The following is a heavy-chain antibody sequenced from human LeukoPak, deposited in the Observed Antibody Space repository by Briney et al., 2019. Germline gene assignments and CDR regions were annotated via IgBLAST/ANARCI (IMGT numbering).Heavy chain of an antibody. CDR3: ARQGTSHFDY. J-gene: IGHJ4*02. V-gene: IGHV3-9*01. CDR1: GLTFDDYG. CDR2: ISWNSGSI. Sequence: GGSLRLSCEASGLTFDDYGMHWVRQAPGKGLEWVSGISWNSGSIGYADSVKGRFTISRDNAKNTLYLQMNSLRAEDTAVYYCARQGTSHFDYWGQGTLVTVSS.